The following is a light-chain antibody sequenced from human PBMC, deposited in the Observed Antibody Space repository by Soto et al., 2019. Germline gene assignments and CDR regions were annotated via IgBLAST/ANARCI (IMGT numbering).Light chain of an antibody. V-gene: IGLV2-14*01. CDR2: EVS. CDR3: GSYTSSSTQV. J-gene: IGLJ1*01. Sequence: QSALTQPASVSGSPGQSITISCTGTSGDVGVYKFVSWYQQHPGKAPKLIIYEVSNRPSGVSSRFSGSMSGNTASVTISGLQAEDEADYYCGSYTSSSTQVFGTGTKLTVL. CDR1: SGDVGVYKF.